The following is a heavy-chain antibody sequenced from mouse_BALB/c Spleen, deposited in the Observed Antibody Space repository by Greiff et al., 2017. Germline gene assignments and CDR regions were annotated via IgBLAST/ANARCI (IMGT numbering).Heavy chain of an antibody. J-gene: IGHJ4*01. CDR2: IYWDDDK. Sequence: QVTLKVSGPGILQPSQTLSLTCSFSGFSLSTSGMGVSWIRQPSGKGLEWLAHIYWDDDKRYNPSLKSRLTISKDTSSNQVFLKITSVDTADTATYYCARRHDGYYVVDYWGQGTSVTVSS. CDR3: ARRHDGYYVVDY. V-gene: IGHV8-12*01. CDR1: GFSLSTSGMG. D-gene: IGHD2-3*01.